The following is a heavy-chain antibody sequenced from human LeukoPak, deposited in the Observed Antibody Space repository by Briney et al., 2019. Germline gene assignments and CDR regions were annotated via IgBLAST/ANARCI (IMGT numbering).Heavy chain of an antibody. CDR1: GGSISSYY. Sequence: SETLSLTCTVYGGSISSYYWSWIRQPPGKGLEWIGYIYYSASTNYNPSLKSRVTISVDTSKNQFSLKLSSVTAADTAVYYCARKEPRPLIAFDIWGQGTMVTVSS. V-gene: IGHV4-59*08. CDR3: ARKEPRPLIAFDI. J-gene: IGHJ3*02. CDR2: IYYSAST. D-gene: IGHD1-26*01.